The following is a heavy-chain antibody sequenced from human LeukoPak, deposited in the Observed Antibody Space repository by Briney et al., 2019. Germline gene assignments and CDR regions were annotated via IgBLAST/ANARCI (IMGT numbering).Heavy chain of an antibody. CDR1: GGSFSGYY. V-gene: IGHV4-34*01. D-gene: IGHD4-17*01. CDR3: ARTHTVTSAWWYFDL. CDR2: INYSGST. Sequence: SETLSLTCAVYGGSFSGYYWSWIRQPPGKGLEWIGEINYSGSTNYNPSLKSRVTISVDTSKNQFSLKLSSVTAADTAVYYCARTHTVTSAWWYFDLWGRGTLVTVSS. J-gene: IGHJ2*01.